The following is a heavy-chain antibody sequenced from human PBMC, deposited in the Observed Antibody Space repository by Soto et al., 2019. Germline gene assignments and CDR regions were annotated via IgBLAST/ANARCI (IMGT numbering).Heavy chain of an antibody. J-gene: IGHJ4*02. V-gene: IGHV1-69*02. D-gene: IGHD2-15*01. Sequence: QVQLVQSGAEVKKPGSSVKVSCKASGGTFSSYTISWVRQAPGQGLEWMGRIIPILGIANYAQKFQGRVTITADKSTSTAYMELSSLRSEDTAVYYCARVRCSGGSCYSDYWGQGTLVTVSS. CDR2: IIPILGIA. CDR3: ARVRCSGGSCYSDY. CDR1: GGTFSSYT.